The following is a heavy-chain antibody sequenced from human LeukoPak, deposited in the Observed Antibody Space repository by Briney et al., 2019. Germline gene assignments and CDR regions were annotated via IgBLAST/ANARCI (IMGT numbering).Heavy chain of an antibody. CDR2: IYYSGST. D-gene: IGHD2-8*02. Sequence: SETLSLTCTVSGGSISSGGYYWSWIRQHPGKGLEWIGYIYYSGSTYYNPSLKSRVTMSVDTSKNQFSLKLSSVTAADTAVYYCAREVLGGHFRVPHFDYWGQGTLVTVSS. J-gene: IGHJ4*02. V-gene: IGHV4-31*03. CDR3: AREVLGGHFRVPHFDY. CDR1: GGSISSGGYY.